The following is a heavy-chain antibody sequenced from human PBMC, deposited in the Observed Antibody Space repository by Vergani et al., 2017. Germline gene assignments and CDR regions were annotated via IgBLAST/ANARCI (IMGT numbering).Heavy chain of an antibody. Sequence: QVQLVESGGGVVQPGRSLRLSCAASGFTFSSYGMHWVRQAPGKGLEWVAVIWYDGSNKYYADSVKGRFTISRDNSKNMLYLQMNSLRAEDTAVYYCAKDHLVVVISHGDYWGQGTLVTVSS. CDR1: GFTFSSYG. CDR2: IWYDGSNK. D-gene: IGHD3-22*01. CDR3: AKDHLVVVISHGDY. V-gene: IGHV3-33*06. J-gene: IGHJ4*02.